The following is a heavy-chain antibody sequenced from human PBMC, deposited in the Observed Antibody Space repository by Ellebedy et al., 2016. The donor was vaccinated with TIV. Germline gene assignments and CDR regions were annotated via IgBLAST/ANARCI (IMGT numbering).Heavy chain of an antibody. J-gene: IGHJ2*01. V-gene: IGHV3-66*01. CDR3: ARASFYDVDLSGWYFDL. CDR1: KFTVSYNY. CDR2: IYTDDST. D-gene: IGHD3-10*02. Sequence: GGSLRLSCAASKFTVSYNYMNWVRQAPGKGPEWVSGIYTDDSTYYADSVKGRFTISRDNSKNTLYLQMNSLRTEDTDVYYCARASFYDVDLSGWYFDLWGRGTLITVSS.